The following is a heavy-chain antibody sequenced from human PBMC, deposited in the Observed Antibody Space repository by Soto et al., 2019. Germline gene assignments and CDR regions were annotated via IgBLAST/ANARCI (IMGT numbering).Heavy chain of an antibody. Sequence: PGGSLRLSCAASGSTISNYEMIWVRRAPGKGPEWVSYISGSGSIISYADSVKGRFTISRDNAKNSLYLQMNSLRAEDTAVYYCARKWYTSGPIDYWGQGTLVTVSS. V-gene: IGHV3-48*03. D-gene: IGHD6-19*01. CDR2: ISGSGSII. CDR3: ARKWYTSGPIDY. J-gene: IGHJ4*02. CDR1: GSTISNYE.